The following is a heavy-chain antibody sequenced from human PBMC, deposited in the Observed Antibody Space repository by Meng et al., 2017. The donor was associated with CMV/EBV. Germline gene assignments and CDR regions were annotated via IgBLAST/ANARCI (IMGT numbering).Heavy chain of an antibody. D-gene: IGHD5-24*01. J-gene: IGHJ4*02. CDR3: AHSPPDVEMATISVDY. CDR2: MYWNEDK. V-gene: IGHV2-5*01. Sequence: FALSTRGVGVGWISQPTGKAREWLALMYWNEDKSYSAYRKRRLTITKDTSKNQVVLTMTNMDPVDTATYYCAHSPPDVEMATISVDYWGQGTLVTVSS. CDR1: FALSTRGVG.